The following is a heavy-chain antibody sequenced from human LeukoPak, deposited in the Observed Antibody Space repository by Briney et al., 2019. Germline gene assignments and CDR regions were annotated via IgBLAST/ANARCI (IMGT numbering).Heavy chain of an antibody. CDR1: GYTFTGYY. CDR2: INPNSGGT. J-gene: IGHJ3*02. CDR3: ARDARGHAFDI. V-gene: IGHV1-2*02. Sequence: VASVKVSFKASGYTFTGYYMHWVRQAPGQGLDWMGWINPNSGGTNYAQKFQGRVTMTRDTSISTAYMELSRLRSDDTAVYYCARDARGHAFDIWGQGTMVTVSS.